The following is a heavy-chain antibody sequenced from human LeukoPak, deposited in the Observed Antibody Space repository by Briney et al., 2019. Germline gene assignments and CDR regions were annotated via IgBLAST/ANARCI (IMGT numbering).Heavy chain of an antibody. V-gene: IGHV3-48*04. CDR2: ISSSSSTI. J-gene: IGHJ4*02. Sequence: GGSLRLSCAASGFTFSSYSMNWVRQAPGKGLEWVSYISSSSSTIYYADSVKGRFTISRDNAKNSLYLQMNSLRAEDTAVYYCASRYRGSCGYYYADILDYWGQGTLVTVSS. CDR1: GFTFSSYS. CDR3: ASRYRGSCGYYYADILDY. D-gene: IGHD3-22*01.